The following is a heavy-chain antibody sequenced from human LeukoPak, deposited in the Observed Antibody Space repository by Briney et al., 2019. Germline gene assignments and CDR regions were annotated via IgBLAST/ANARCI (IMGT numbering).Heavy chain of an antibody. D-gene: IGHD3-3*01. CDR3: ATAGRGVVIVLDY. CDR1: GYTFTGYY. Sequence: ASVKVSCKASGYTFTGYYMHWVRQAPGQGLEWMGWINPNSGGTNYAQKFQGRVTMTRDTSISTACMELSRLRSDDTAVYYCATAGRGVVIVLDYWGQGTLVTVSS. V-gene: IGHV1-2*02. CDR2: INPNSGGT. J-gene: IGHJ4*02.